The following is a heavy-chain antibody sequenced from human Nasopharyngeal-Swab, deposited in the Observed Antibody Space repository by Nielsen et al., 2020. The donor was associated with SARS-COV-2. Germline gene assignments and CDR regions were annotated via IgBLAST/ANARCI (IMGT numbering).Heavy chain of an antibody. CDR3: ARGVGAYDLDYYMDV. D-gene: IGHD5-12*01. V-gene: IGHV3-21*01. CDR2: NSTRGTDI. J-gene: IGHJ6*03. Sequence: GESLKISCAASGFTFSSYSMRWVRQAPGKGLEWISANSTRGTDIYYADSVKGRFTISRDNARRSLFLQMTSLRAEDTAVYYCARGVGAYDLDYYMDVWGKGTTVTVSS. CDR1: GFTFSSYS.